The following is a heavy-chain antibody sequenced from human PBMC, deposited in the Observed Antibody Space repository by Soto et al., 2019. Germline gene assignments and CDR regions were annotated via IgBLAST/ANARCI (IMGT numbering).Heavy chain of an antibody. CDR2: IDVLDGA. V-gene: IGHV3-23*01. CDR1: GLSLNNYA. Sequence: GGSLRLSCVVSGLSLNNYAIAWVRHAPGKGLEFVSTIDVLDGAWYSDSVRGRLAISRDVSRNTVYLQMSSLRVEDTAIYFCSDWRAGGPVNLDHWGPGTRVTVSS. J-gene: IGHJ4*02. CDR3: SDWRAGGPVNLDH. D-gene: IGHD2-15*01.